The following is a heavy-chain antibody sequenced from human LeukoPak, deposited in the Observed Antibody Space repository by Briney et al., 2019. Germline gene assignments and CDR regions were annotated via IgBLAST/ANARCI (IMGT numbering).Heavy chain of an antibody. CDR3: ARGGGIAAAGRYFDY. Sequence: SGTLSLTCTVSGGSISSGSYYWSWIRQPAGKGLEWIGRIYTSGSTNYNPSLKSRVTISVDTSKNQFSLKLSSVTAADTAVYYCARGGGIAAAGRYFDYWGQGTLVTVSS. CDR1: GGSISSGSYY. V-gene: IGHV4-61*02. D-gene: IGHD6-13*01. CDR2: IYTSGST. J-gene: IGHJ4*02.